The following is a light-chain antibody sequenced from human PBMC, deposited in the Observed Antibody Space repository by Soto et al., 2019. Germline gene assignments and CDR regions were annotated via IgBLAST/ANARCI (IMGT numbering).Light chain of an antibody. Sequence: DIQMTQSPSTLSASVGDRVTITCRASQSISSWLAWYQQKPGKAPKLLIYDASSLESGVPSRFSGSGSGTKFTLTITSLQPDDFATYYCQQTYSGVTFGPGTKVEIK. J-gene: IGKJ3*01. V-gene: IGKV1-5*01. CDR3: QQTYSGVT. CDR1: QSISSW. CDR2: DAS.